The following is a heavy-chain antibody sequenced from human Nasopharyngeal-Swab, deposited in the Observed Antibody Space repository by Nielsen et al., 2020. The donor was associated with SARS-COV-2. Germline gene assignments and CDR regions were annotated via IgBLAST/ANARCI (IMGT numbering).Heavy chain of an antibody. J-gene: IGHJ6*02. D-gene: IGHD6-13*01. CDR2: ISYDGSNK. CDR3: ARDSDIPYSGYGMDV. CDR1: GFTFSSYG. V-gene: IGHV3-30*03. Sequence: GESLKISCAASGFTFSSYGMHWVRQAPGKGLEWAAVISYDGSNKYYADSVKGRFTISRDNSKNTLYLQMNSLRAEDTAVYYCARDSDIPYSGYGMDVWGQGTTVTVSS.